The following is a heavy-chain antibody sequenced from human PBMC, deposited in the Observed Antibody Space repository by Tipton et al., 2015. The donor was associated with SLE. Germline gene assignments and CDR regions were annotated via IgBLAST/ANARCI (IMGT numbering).Heavy chain of an antibody. CDR2: INTNTGNP. J-gene: IGHJ3*01. Sequence: QLVQSGPEVKKPGASVKVSCKASGYTFTTYSMNWVRQAPGQGLEWMGWINTNTGNPTYAHDFTGRFVFSLDTSVNTAYLQIRSLRTEDTAVYYCALPGLHTDSFDVWGQGTMVTVSS. D-gene: IGHD3-10*01. CDR3: ALPGLHTDSFDV. V-gene: IGHV7-4-1*01. CDR1: GYTFTTYS.